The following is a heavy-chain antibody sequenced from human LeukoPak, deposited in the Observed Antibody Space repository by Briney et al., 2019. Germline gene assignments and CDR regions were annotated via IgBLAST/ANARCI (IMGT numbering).Heavy chain of an antibody. CDR2: ISAYNGNT. V-gene: IGHV1-18*01. D-gene: IGHD4-23*01. Sequence: ASVKVSCKASGYTFTSYGISWARQAPGQGLEWMGWISAYNGNTNYAQKLQGRVTMTTDTSKSTAYMELRSLRSDDTAVYYCARDDYGGDDAFDIWGQGTMVTVSS. CDR3: ARDDYGGDDAFDI. CDR1: GYTFTSYG. J-gene: IGHJ3*02.